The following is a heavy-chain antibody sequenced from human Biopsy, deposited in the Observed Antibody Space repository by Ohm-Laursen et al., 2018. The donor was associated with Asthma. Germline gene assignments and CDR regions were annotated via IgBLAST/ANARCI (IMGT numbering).Heavy chain of an antibody. CDR3: ARVKDGYNFDY. CDR1: GDSISSGGYS. CDR2: IYHSGST. D-gene: IGHD5-24*01. Sequence: SQTLSLTCAVSGDSISSGGYSWSWIRQPPGKGLEWIGYIYHSGSTYYNPSLKSRVTISVDRSKNQFSLKLSSVTAADTAVYYCARVKDGYNFDYWGQGTLVTVSS. V-gene: IGHV4-30-2*01. J-gene: IGHJ4*02.